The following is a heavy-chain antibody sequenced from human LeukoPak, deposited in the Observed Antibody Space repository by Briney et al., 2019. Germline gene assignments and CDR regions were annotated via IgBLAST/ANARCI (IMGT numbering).Heavy chain of an antibody. Sequence: SETLSLTCTVSGGSISSYYWSWIRQPPGEGLEWIGYIYTSGSTNYNPSLKSRVTISVDTSKNQFSLKLSSVTAADTAVYYCARTPSLGQAARIWFDPWGQGTLVTVSS. V-gene: IGHV4-4*09. J-gene: IGHJ5*02. CDR3: ARTPSLGQAARIWFDP. CDR1: GGSISSYY. D-gene: IGHD6-6*01. CDR2: IYTSGST.